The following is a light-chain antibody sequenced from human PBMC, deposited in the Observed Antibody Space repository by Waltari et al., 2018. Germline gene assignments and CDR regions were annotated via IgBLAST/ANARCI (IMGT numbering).Light chain of an antibody. CDR3: QQRSNWPRM. CDR1: QSVSSY. Sequence: EIVLTQSPATLSLSPGERATLSCRASQSVSSYLAWYPQKPGQAPRILIYDASNRATGIPARFSGSGSGTDFTLTISSLEPEDFAVYYCQQRSNWPRMFGQGTKVEIK. CDR2: DAS. J-gene: IGKJ1*01. V-gene: IGKV3-11*01.